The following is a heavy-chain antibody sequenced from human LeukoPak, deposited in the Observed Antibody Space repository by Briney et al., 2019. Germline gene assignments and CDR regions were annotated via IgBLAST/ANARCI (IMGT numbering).Heavy chain of an antibody. CDR1: SGYW. D-gene: IGHD6-13*01. CDR2: ISYDGSNK. J-gene: IGHJ5*02. CDR3: ARDGSSSSWYGYNWFDP. V-gene: IGHV3-30*19. Sequence: GGSLRLSCAAFSGYWMTWVRQAPGKGLEWVAVISYDGSNKYYADSVKGRFTISRDNSKNTLYLQMNSLRAEDTAVYYCARDGSSSSWYGYNWFDPWGQGTLVTVSS.